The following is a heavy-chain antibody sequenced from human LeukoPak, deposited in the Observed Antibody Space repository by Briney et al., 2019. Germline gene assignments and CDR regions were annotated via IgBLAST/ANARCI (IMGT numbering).Heavy chain of an antibody. CDR1: GYSFTTYW. Sequence: GETLKISCKASGYSFTTYWIAWVRQMPGKGLEWVGIINPRDSDARYSPSFQGQVTISADKSISTAYLQWSGLKASDTAMYYCARRLGATQPYFDFWGQGTLVTVSS. D-gene: IGHD1-26*01. J-gene: IGHJ4*02. CDR2: INPRDSDA. V-gene: IGHV5-51*01. CDR3: ARRLGATQPYFDF.